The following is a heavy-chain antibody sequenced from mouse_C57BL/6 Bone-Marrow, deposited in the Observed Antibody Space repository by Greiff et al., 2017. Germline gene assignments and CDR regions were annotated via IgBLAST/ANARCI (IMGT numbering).Heavy chain of an antibody. Sequence: QVQLQQSGSELRSPGSSVKLSCKDFDSEVFPIAYMSWVRQKPGHGFEWIGGILPSIGRTIYGEKFEDKATLDADTLSNTAYLELNSLTSEDSAIYYCARRGTTVPCYWYFDVWGTGTTVTVSS. D-gene: IGHD1-1*01. J-gene: IGHJ1*03. V-gene: IGHV15-2*01. CDR1: DSEVFPIAY. CDR3: ARRGTTVPCYWYFDV. CDR2: ILPSIGRT.